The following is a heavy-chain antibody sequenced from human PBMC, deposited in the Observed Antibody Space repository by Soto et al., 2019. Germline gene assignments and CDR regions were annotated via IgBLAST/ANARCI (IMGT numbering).Heavy chain of an antibody. Sequence: EVQLVESGGGLVQPGRSLRLSCAASGFTFDDYAMHWVRQAPGKGLEWVSGISWNSGSIGYADSVKGRFTISRDNAKNSLYLQMNSLRAEDTALYYCAKDIRLAVAGTSFDYWGQGTLVTVSS. J-gene: IGHJ4*02. D-gene: IGHD6-19*01. V-gene: IGHV3-9*01. CDR3: AKDIRLAVAGTSFDY. CDR1: GFTFDDYA. CDR2: ISWNSGSI.